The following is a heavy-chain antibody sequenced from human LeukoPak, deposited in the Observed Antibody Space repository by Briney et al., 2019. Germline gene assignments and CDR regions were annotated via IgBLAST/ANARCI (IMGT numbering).Heavy chain of an antibody. CDR2: ISSNGGST. J-gene: IGHJ6*02. Sequence: GGSLRLSCAASGFTFSSYDMHWVRQAPGKGLEYVSAISSNGGSTYYANSVKGRFTISRDNSKNTLYLQMGSLRAEDMAVYYCARGNYYYYYGMDVWGQGTTVTVSS. CDR1: GFTFSSYD. V-gene: IGHV3-64*01. CDR3: ARGNYYYYYGMDV.